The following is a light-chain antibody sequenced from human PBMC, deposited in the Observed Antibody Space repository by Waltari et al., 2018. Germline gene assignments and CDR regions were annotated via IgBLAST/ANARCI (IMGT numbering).Light chain of an antibody. CDR1: QGISNY. J-gene: IGKJ2*01. V-gene: IGKV1-27*01. Sequence: DIQMTQSPSSLSASVGDRVIITCRASQGISNYLAWYQQKQGKVPKLLIHAASTLESGVPSRFSGSGSGTDFTLTITSLQPEDVATYYCQKFNSAPYTFGQGTKLEI. CDR2: AAS. CDR3: QKFNSAPYT.